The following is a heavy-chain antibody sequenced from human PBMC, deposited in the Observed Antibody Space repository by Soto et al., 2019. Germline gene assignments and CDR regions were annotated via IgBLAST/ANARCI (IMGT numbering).Heavy chain of an antibody. CDR3: ARSSGWYGGAFDY. Sequence: ASLKVSCKTAGYTFTSYDINCVRHTTGQGLEWMGWINPNSGNTGYAQKFQGRVTMTRNTSISTAYMELSSLRSEDTAVYYCARSSGWYGGAFDYWGQGTLVTVSS. CDR1: GYTFTSYD. D-gene: IGHD6-19*01. V-gene: IGHV1-8*01. CDR2: INPNSGNT. J-gene: IGHJ4*02.